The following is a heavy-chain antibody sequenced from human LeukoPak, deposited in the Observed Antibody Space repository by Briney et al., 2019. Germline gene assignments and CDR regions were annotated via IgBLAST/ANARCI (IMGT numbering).Heavy chain of an antibody. CDR3: AIIFTAATYDY. CDR1: GFTFSSYA. Sequence: GGSLRLSCAASGFTFSSYAMSWVRQAPGKGLEWVSAISGSGGSTYYADSVKGRFTISRDNSKNTLNLQMNSLRAEDTAVYYCAIIFTAATYDYWGQGTLVTVSS. J-gene: IGHJ4*02. D-gene: IGHD3-16*02. V-gene: IGHV3-23*01. CDR2: ISGSGGST.